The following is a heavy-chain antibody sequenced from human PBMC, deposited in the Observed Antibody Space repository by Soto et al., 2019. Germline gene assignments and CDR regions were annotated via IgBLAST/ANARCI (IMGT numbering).Heavy chain of an antibody. CDR3: AKEGYYYDSSGYYSTPYYYGMDV. Sequence: PGGSLRLSCAASGFTFSSYAMSWVRQAPGNGLEWVSAISGSGGSTYYADSVKGRFTISRDNSKNTLYLQMNSLRAEDTAVYYCAKEGYYYDSSGYYSTPYYYGMDVWGQGTTVTVSS. J-gene: IGHJ6*02. D-gene: IGHD3-22*01. CDR2: ISGSGGST. V-gene: IGHV3-23*01. CDR1: GFTFSSYA.